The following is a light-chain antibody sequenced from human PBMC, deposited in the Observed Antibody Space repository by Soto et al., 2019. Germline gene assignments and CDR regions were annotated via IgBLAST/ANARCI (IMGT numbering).Light chain of an antibody. CDR2: GAS. Sequence: EIVLTQSPAALSLSPGERATLSCRAKQIISSYLAWYQQKPGQAPRLLIYGASSRATGIPDRFRGSGSGTEFTLTISSLQSEDVGVYYCQQYDNWPPKTFGGGTKVDIK. CDR3: QQYDNWPPKT. V-gene: IGKV3D-15*01. J-gene: IGKJ4*01. CDR1: QIISSY.